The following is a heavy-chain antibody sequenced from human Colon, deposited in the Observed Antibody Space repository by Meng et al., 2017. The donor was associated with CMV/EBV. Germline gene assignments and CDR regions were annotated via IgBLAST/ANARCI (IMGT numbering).Heavy chain of an antibody. J-gene: IGHJ5*02. CDR2: ISSGGSYI. CDR3: AKGTKQQLPPRWFDP. V-gene: IGHV3-21*01. Sequence: GGSLRLSCAASGFTFSTYSMNWVRQAPGKGLEWVSSISSGGSYIYYADSMKGRFTISRDNAKNSLYLQMNSLRAEDTAIYYCAKGTKQQLPPRWFDPWGQGTQVTVSS. D-gene: IGHD6-13*01. CDR1: GFTFSTYS.